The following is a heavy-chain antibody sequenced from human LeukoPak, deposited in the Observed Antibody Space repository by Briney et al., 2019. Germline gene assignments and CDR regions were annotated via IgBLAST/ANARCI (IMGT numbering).Heavy chain of an antibody. D-gene: IGHD3-16*01. V-gene: IGHV3-23*01. CDR3: AKRWGTSHGAFDI. J-gene: IGHJ3*02. CDR1: GFTFNSYA. CDR2: ISGSGGST. Sequence: RSGGSLRLSCAASGFTFNSYAMSWVRQAPGKGLEWVSAISGSGGSTYYADSVKGRFTISRDNSKNTLYLQMNSLRAEDTAVYYCAKRWGTSHGAFDIWGQGTMVTVSS.